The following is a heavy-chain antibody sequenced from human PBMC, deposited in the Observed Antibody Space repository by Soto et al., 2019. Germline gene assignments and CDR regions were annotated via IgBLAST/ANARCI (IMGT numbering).Heavy chain of an antibody. CDR2: VSYHGTNK. V-gene: IGHV3-30*03. Sequence: QVQLVESGGGVVQPGRSLRLSCAASGFTFSSYGMHWVRQAPGKGLEWVALVSYHGTNKYYGDSVNGRFTISRDNSKNTLYLQMNSLSAEDTAVYYCARGLPYDSSGYFFDYWGQGTLVTVSS. CDR1: GFTFSSYG. D-gene: IGHD3-22*01. J-gene: IGHJ4*02. CDR3: ARGLPYDSSGYFFDY.